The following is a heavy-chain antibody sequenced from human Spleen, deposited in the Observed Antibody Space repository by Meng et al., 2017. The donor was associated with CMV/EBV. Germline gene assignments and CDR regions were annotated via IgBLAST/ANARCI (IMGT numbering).Heavy chain of an antibody. CDR2: ISSSSSTI. Sequence: GESLKISCAASGFTFSSYSMNWVRQAPGKGLEWVSYISSSSSTIYYADSVKGRFTISRDNAKNSLYLQMNSLRAEDTAVYYCARDPYSSSGSMDVWGQGTTVTVSS. V-gene: IGHV3-48*04. CDR3: ARDPYSSSGSMDV. CDR1: GFTFSSYS. J-gene: IGHJ6*02. D-gene: IGHD6-6*01.